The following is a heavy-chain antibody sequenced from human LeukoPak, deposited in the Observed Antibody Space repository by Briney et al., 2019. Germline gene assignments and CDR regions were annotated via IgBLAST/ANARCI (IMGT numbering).Heavy chain of an antibody. CDR3: ASRDYYDFRGDGLYYCYMDV. D-gene: IGHD3-22*01. CDR2: IYYSGSA. V-gene: IGHV4-59*01. J-gene: IGHJ6*03. Sequence: SETLSLTCTVSGGSISSYYLSWIRQPPGKGLEWIGYIYYSGSANYNPSLKSRVTISVDTSKNQFSLKLSSVTAADTAVYYCASRDYYDFRGDGLYYCYMDVWGKGTTVTVSS. CDR1: GGSISSYY.